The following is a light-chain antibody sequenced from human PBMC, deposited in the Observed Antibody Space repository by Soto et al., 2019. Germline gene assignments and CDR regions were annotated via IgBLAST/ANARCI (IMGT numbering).Light chain of an antibody. V-gene: IGKV3-20*01. Sequence: DIVLTQSPVTLSLSPGERATLSCRASQSVSNNYLAWYQQKPGQAPRLLIYGASSRATGIPDRFSGSGSGTDFTLSISRLEPEDFAVYYCQQYSSPWTFGQGTKVDIK. CDR2: GAS. J-gene: IGKJ1*01. CDR1: QSVSNNY. CDR3: QQYSSPWT.